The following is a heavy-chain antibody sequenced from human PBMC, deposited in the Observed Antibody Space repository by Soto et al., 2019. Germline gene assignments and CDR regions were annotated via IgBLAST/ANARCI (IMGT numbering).Heavy chain of an antibody. J-gene: IGHJ4*02. CDR3: ARARATGLYYFDY. Sequence: QIQLVESGGGMVQPGRSLRLSCAASGFIFSSYAMHWVRQAPGKGLGWVAGIWYDGKKKYYVDSVKGRFTISRDNSRNTVNLQLDSLRADDTAVYYCARARATGLYYFDYWGQGTLVTVSS. CDR1: GFIFSSYA. CDR2: IWYDGKKK. V-gene: IGHV3-33*01.